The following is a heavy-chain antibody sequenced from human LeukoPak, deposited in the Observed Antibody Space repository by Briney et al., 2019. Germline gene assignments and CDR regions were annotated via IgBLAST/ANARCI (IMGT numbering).Heavy chain of an antibody. CDR1: GGSMSSYY. J-gene: IGHJ6*03. Sequence: SETLSLTCSVSGGSMSSYYWSWIRQSPGKGLEWIGYIYHSGSTDYNSSLKSRVTISEDTSKKQFSLKVSSVTAADTAVYYCARDDSGGGNSEPNCYMDVWGKGTTVTVSS. V-gene: IGHV4-59*01. CDR3: ARDDSGGGNSEPNCYMDV. CDR2: IYHSGST. D-gene: IGHD4-23*01.